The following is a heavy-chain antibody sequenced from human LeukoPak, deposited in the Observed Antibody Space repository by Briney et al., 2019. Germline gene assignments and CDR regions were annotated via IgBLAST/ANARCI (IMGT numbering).Heavy chain of an antibody. CDR2: IHYSGST. CDR3: TRHFGSGRDDY. CDR1: GGSISSSNYY. Sequence: PSETLSLTCTVSGGSISSSNYYWGWIRQPPGKGLEWIGSIHYSGSTYYNPSLKSRVTVSVDTSKNQFTVNLGSVTAADTAVYYCTRHFGSGRDDYWGQGTLVTVSS. J-gene: IGHJ4*02. D-gene: IGHD3-10*01. V-gene: IGHV4-39*01.